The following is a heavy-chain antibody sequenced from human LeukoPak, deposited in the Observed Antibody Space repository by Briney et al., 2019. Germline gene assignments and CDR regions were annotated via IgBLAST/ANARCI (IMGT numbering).Heavy chain of an antibody. CDR1: GGSFSGYY. CDR2: INHSGST. CDR3: ARGSDIKRGYSYGYYFDY. J-gene: IGHJ4*02. V-gene: IGHV4-34*01. Sequence: SETLSLTCAVYGGSFSGYYRSWIRQPPGKGLEWIGEINHSGSTNYNPSLKSRVTISVDTSKNQFSLKLSSVTAADTAVYYCARGSDIKRGYSYGYYFDYWGQGTLVTVSS. D-gene: IGHD5-18*01.